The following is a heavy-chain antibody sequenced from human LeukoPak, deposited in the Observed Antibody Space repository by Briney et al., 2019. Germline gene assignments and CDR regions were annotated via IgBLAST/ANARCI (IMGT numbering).Heavy chain of an antibody. CDR1: GFTFSDSA. CDR3: AKDIQLST. Sequence: GGSLRLSCAASGFTFSDSAMTWVRQVPGKGLEWVSLISSSGGNTYYADSVKSRFTISRDNSKNTLSLQMNSLRVEDTAIYYCAKDIQLSTWGLGTMVTVSS. CDR2: ISSSGGNT. J-gene: IGHJ3*01. D-gene: IGHD3-16*02. V-gene: IGHV3-23*01.